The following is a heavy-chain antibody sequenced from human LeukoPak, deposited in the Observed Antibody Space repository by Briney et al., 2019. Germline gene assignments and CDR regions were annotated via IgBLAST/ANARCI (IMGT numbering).Heavy chain of an antibody. CDR1: GFPLNNHH. D-gene: IGHD7-27*01. CDR2: ISISGRTI. CDR3: ARDRPNWGIDF. Sequence: GGSLRLSCAASGFPLNNHHLNWVCQAPGRGLEWVSYISISGRTIYYADSVKGRFTMSRDNVQNSLYLHTNSLRDEDTAVYHCARDRPNWGIDFWGQGTLVTVSS. J-gene: IGHJ4*02. V-gene: IGHV3-48*02.